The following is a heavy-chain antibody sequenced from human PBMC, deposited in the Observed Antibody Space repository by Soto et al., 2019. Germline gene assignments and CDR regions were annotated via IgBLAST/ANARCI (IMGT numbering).Heavy chain of an antibody. V-gene: IGHV3-21*01. CDR1: GFTLSSYS. CDR2: ISSSSTHI. Sequence: ALRLSCAASGFTLSSYSTNWVRQASGKGLEWVASISSSSTHIYYADSVKGRFTISRDNARNSLYLQMNSLRAEDTAVYYCVRERGMSSFYGMDVWGQGNTVTVSS. J-gene: IGHJ6*02. CDR3: VRERGMSSFYGMDV.